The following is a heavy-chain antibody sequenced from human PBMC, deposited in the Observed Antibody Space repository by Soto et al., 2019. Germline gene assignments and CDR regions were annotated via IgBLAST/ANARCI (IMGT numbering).Heavy chain of an antibody. CDR2: ISGSGGST. V-gene: IGHV3-23*01. J-gene: IGHJ6*02. Sequence: EVQLLESGGGLVQPGGSLRLSCAASGFTFSSYAMSWVRQAPGKGLEWVSAISGSGGSTYYANSVKGRFTISRDNSKNPLYLQMNSLRAEDTAVYYCANSATVPYYYYSYGMDVWGQGTTVTVSS. CDR1: GFTFSSYA. D-gene: IGHD2-15*01. CDR3: ANSATVPYYYYSYGMDV.